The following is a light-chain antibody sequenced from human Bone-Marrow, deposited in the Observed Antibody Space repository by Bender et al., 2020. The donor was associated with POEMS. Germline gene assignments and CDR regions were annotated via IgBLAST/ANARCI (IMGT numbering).Light chain of an antibody. V-gene: IGLV2-14*01. CDR2: EVS. J-gene: IGLJ2*01. Sequence: QSALTQPPSASGSPGQSVTISCTGTSSDVGSYKYVSWYQQHPGKAPKLMIYEVSDRPSGVSNRFSGSKSGNTASLTISGLQAEDEAYYYCSSFTSTNTLVVFGGGTMLTVL. CDR1: SSDVGSYKY. CDR3: SSFTSTNTLVV.